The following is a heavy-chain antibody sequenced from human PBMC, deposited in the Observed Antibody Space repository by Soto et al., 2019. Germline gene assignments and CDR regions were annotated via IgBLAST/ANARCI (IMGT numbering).Heavy chain of an antibody. J-gene: IGHJ4*02. Sequence: QVQLVQSGAEVKKPGSSVKVSCKASGGTFSSYAISWVRQAPGQGLEWMGGIIPIFGTANYAQKFQGRVTITADEGTSSAYMERSSLGSEDTVVYYSAIIARGYCSGGSCYDFDYWGQGTLVTVSS. CDR3: AIIARGYCSGGSCYDFDY. CDR1: GGTFSSYA. D-gene: IGHD2-15*01. V-gene: IGHV1-69*12. CDR2: IIPIFGTA.